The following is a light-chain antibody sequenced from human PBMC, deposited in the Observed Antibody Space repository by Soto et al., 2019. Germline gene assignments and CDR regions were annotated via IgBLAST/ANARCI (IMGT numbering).Light chain of an antibody. CDR2: AAY. J-gene: IGKJ1*01. V-gene: IGKV1-39*01. CDR3: QQTYNTPRT. Sequence: DIPMTQSPSSLSASVGDRVTITCRASQSIMNHLNWYQHKSGKAPRLLIYAAYSLHSGVPPTFSGSGSGTDFNMTISSLQADDFATYYCQQTYNTPRTFGRGTKVEFK. CDR1: QSIMNH.